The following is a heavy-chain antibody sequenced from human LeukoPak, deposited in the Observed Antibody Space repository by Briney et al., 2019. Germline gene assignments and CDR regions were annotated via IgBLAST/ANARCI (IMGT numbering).Heavy chain of an antibody. D-gene: IGHD2-2*01. CDR1: GFTFSSYA. V-gene: IGHV3-23*01. Sequence: GGSLRLSCAASGFTFSSYAMSWVRQAPGKGLEWVSAISGSGGSTYYADSVKGRFTIYRDNSKNTLYLQMNSLRAEDTAVYYCAKEGGYCSSTSCYGGGPDYWGQGTLVTVSS. CDR3: AKEGGYCSSTSCYGGGPDY. J-gene: IGHJ4*02. CDR2: ISGSGGST.